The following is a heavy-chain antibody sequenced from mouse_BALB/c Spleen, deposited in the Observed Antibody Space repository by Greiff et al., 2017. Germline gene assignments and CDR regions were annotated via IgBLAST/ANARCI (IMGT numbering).Heavy chain of an antibody. CDR2: ISYSGST. CDR3: ASRSTMITTGYFDY. D-gene: IGHD2-4*01. V-gene: IGHV3-8*02. CDR1: GDSITSGY. J-gene: IGHJ2*01. Sequence: EVHLVESGPSLVKPSQTLSLTCSVTGDSITSGYWNWIRKFPGNKLEYMGYISYSGSTYYNPSLKSRISITRDTSKNQYYLQLNSVTTEDTATYYCASRSTMITTGYFDYWGQGTTLTVSS.